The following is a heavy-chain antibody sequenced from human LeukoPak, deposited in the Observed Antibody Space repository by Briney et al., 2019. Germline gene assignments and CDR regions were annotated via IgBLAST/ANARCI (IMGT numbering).Heavy chain of an antibody. D-gene: IGHD1-26*01. V-gene: IGHV1-69*04. CDR2: IIPILGIA. Sequence: SVKVSCKASGGTFSSYAISWVRQAPGQGLEWMGRIIPILGIANYAQKFQGRVTITADKSTSTAYMELSSLRSEDTAVYYCARDHDSGSYYANFDYWGQGTLVTVSS. CDR3: ARDHDSGSYYANFDY. J-gene: IGHJ4*02. CDR1: GGTFSSYA.